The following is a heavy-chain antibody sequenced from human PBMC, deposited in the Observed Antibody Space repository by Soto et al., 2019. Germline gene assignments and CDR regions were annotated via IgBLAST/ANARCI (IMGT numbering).Heavy chain of an antibody. CDR2: IYYSGST. CDR3: ASFRCSGGSCALSP. J-gene: IGHJ5*02. Sequence: PSETLSLTCTVSGGSISSGDYYWSWIRQPPGKGLEWIGYIYYSGSTYYTPSLKSRVTISVDTSKNQFSLKLSSVTAADTAVYYCASFRCSGGSCALSPRGQGTLVTVSS. CDR1: GGSISSGDYY. V-gene: IGHV4-30-4*01. D-gene: IGHD2-15*01.